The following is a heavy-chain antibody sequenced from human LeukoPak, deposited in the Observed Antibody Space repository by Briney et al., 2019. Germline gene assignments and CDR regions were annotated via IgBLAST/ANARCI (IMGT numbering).Heavy chain of an antibody. Sequence: SETLSLTCAVYGGSFSGYYWSWIRQPPGKGLEWIGEINHSGSTNYNPSLKSRVTISVDTSKDQFSLKLSSVTAADTAVYYCARGTMTTVTYYFDYWGQGTLVTVSS. V-gene: IGHV4-34*01. CDR1: GGSFSGYY. J-gene: IGHJ4*02. CDR3: ARGTMTTVTYYFDY. CDR2: INHSGST. D-gene: IGHD4-17*01.